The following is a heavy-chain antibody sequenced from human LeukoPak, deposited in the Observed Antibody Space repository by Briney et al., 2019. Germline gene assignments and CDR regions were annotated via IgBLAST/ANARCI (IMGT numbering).Heavy chain of an antibody. D-gene: IGHD3-22*01. CDR3: ARSYYYDSSGYFFDP. CDR1: GGSISSGGYS. J-gene: IGHJ5*02. V-gene: IGHV4-30-2*01. Sequence: SETLSLTCAVSGGSISSGGYSWGWIRQPPGKGLEWIGYIYHSGSTYYNPSLKSRVTISVDRSKNQFSLKLSSVTAADTAVYYCARSYYYDSSGYFFDPWGQGTLVTVSS. CDR2: IYHSGST.